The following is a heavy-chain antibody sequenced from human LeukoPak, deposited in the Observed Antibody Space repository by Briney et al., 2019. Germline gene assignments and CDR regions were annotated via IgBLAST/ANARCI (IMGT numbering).Heavy chain of an antibody. CDR2: IYYSGST. J-gene: IGHJ4*02. D-gene: IGHD1-14*01. CDR3: AREPGGY. V-gene: IGHV4-59*01. Sequence: SETPSLTCTVSRGSLSRYYWGWIRQPPREGLEWIGYIYYSGSTNYNPSLKSRVTISVDTSKNQFSLKLSSVTAADTAVYYCAREPGGYWGQGTLVTVSS. CDR1: RGSLSRYY.